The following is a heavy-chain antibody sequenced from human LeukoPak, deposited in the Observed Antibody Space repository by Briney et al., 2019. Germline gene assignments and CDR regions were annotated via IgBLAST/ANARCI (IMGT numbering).Heavy chain of an antibody. CDR1: GFTFSSYW. V-gene: IGHV3-74*01. D-gene: IGHD3-10*01. Sequence: GGSLRLSCAASGFTFSSYWMHWVRQAPGKGLVWVSRINCDGSSTSHADSVKGRFTISRGNAKNTLYLQMNSLRAEDTAVYYCARDESTMVRGVIILYYFDYWGQGTLVTVSS. CDR2: INCDGSST. CDR3: ARDESTMVRGVIILYYFDY. J-gene: IGHJ4*02.